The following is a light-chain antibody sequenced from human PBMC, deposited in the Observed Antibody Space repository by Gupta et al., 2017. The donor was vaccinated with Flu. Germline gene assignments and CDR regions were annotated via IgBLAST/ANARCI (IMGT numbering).Light chain of an antibody. V-gene: IGLV2-11*03. CDR2: DVS. CDR3: SSYAGTYTFGV. Sequence: VTISCTGTSSDVGGYNFVSWYQQHPGKAPKLMIYDVSKRPSGVPDRFSGSKSGNTASLTISGLQAEDEADYYCSSYAGTYTFGVFGGGTKLTVL. J-gene: IGLJ3*02. CDR1: SSDVGGYNF.